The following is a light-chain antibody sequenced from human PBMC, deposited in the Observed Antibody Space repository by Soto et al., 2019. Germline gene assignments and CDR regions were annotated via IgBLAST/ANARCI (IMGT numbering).Light chain of an antibody. CDR2: DTS. CDR1: TGAVTSGHY. J-gene: IGLJ2*01. Sequence: QAVVTQEPSLTVSPGGTVTLTCGSNTGAVTSGHYPYWFQQKPGQAPRALIYDTSNKQSWTPARFSGSLLGGKAALTLSGAQPEDEAEYYCLLSDRGARVFGGGTKLTVL. V-gene: IGLV7-46*01. CDR3: LLSDRGARV.